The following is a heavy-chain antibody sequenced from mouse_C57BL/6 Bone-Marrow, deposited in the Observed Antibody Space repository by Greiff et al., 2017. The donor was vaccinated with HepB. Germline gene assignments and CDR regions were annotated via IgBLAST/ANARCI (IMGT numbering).Heavy chain of an antibody. V-gene: IGHV1-15*01. D-gene: IGHD2-12*01. CDR2: IDPETGGT. J-gene: IGHJ3*01. CDR3: TPYSGFAY. Sequence: VQLQESGAELVRPGASVTLSCKASGYTFTDYEMHWVKQTPVHGLEWIGAIDPETGGTAYKQKFKGKAILTADKSSSTAYMELRSLTSEDSAVYYCTPYSGFAYWGQGTLVTVSA. CDR1: GYTFTDYE.